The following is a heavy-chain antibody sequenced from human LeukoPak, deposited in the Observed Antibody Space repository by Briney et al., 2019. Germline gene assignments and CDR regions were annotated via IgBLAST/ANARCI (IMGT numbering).Heavy chain of an antibody. CDR2: ISGSGGST. J-gene: IGHJ4*02. CDR1: GFTFSSYA. D-gene: IGHD3-22*01. CDR3: ANSITMIVVALDY. Sequence: PGGSLRLSCAASGFTFSSYAMSWVRQAPGKGLEWVSAISGSGGSTYYADSVKGRFTISRDNSKNTLYLQMNSLRAEDTAVYYRANSITMIVVALDYWGQGTLVTVSS. V-gene: IGHV3-23*01.